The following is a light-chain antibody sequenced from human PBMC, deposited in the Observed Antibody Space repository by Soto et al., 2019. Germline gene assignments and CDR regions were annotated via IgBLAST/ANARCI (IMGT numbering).Light chain of an antibody. J-gene: IGLJ2*01. V-gene: IGLV2-14*01. CDR3: TSYRGTTTL. Sequence: QSVLTQPASVSGSPGQTVTISCTGVSSDVAIYNYVSWYQHRPGEAPKLMIFEVSNRPSGISNRFSGSKSGDTASLTISGLLSDDEADYYCTSYRGTTTLFGGGTKLTVL. CDR1: SSDVAIYNY. CDR2: EVS.